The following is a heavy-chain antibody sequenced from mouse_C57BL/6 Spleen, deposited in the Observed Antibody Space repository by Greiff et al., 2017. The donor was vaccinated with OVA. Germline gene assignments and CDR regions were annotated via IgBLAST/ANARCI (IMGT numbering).Heavy chain of an antibody. V-gene: IGHV1-26*01. J-gene: IGHJ3*01. CDR2: INPNNGGT. CDR3: ASPHYYGSSPFAY. Sequence: EVQLQQSGPELVKPGASVKISCKASGYTFTDYYMNWVKQSHGKSLEWIGDINPNNGGTSYNQKFKGKATLTVDKSSSTAYMELRSLTSEDSAVYYCASPHYYGSSPFAYWGQGTLVTVSA. CDR1: GYTFTDYY. D-gene: IGHD1-1*01.